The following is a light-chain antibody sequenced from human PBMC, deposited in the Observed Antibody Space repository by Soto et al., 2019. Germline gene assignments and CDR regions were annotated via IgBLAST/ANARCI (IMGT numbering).Light chain of an antibody. V-gene: IGKV1-39*01. Sequence: DIQMTQSPSSLSASVGDRVTITCLTSQSIRSSLNWYQQKPGKAPNLLIYAASRLQSGVPSRFSGSGSGTDFTLTISSLQPADFATYYCQQSYSTPFTFGPGTKVDI. CDR2: AAS. CDR1: QSIRSS. J-gene: IGKJ3*01. CDR3: QQSYSTPFT.